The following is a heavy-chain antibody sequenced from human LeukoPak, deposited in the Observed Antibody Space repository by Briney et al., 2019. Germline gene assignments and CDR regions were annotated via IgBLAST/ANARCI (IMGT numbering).Heavy chain of an antibody. J-gene: IGHJ3*02. Sequence: GGSLRLSCAASGFPFDTYPMNWVREAPGKGLEWVASISSSNSFKNYADSVKGRFTISRDNAQNSLYLQMSSLRAEDTGLYYCATMGEQWLLKDIWGQGTMVIVSS. CDR2: ISSSNSFK. D-gene: IGHD6-19*01. V-gene: IGHV3-21*01. CDR1: GFPFDTYP. CDR3: ATMGEQWLLKDI.